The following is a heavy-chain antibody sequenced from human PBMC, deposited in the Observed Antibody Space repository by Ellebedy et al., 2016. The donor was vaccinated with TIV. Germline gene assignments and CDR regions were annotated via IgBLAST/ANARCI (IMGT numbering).Heavy chain of an antibody. CDR2: ISYDGSNK. CDR1: GFTFSSYA. D-gene: IGHD3-10*01. J-gene: IGHJ4*02. Sequence: GESLKISXAASGFTFSSYAMHWVRQAPGKGLEWVAVISYDGSNKYYADSVKGRFTISRDNSKNTLYLQMNSLRAEDTAVYYCAKVRGVSVVGEYYFDYWGQGTLVTVSS. V-gene: IGHV3-30-3*01. CDR3: AKVRGVSVVGEYYFDY.